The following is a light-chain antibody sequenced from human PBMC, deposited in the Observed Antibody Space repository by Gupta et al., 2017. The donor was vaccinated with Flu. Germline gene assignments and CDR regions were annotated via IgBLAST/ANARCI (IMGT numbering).Light chain of an antibody. V-gene: IGKV1-9*01. CDR1: QDISSH. J-gene: IGKJ2*01. Sequence: PSFLSVSVGDSVTITCRASQDISSHVAWYQQKPGETPKLLIYAASTLQTEVPSRFSGSGSGTEFTLTISSLQSEDSATYYCQQVNSDPYTFGQGTKVEIK. CDR2: AAS. CDR3: QQVNSDPYT.